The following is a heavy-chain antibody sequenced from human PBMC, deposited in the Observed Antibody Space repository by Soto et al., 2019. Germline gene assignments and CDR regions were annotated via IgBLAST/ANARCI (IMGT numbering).Heavy chain of an antibody. CDR1: GGSVSSGGYY. CDR3: ARVETAMLTGILLFDY. V-gene: IGHV4-61*08. Sequence: QVQLQESGPGLVKPSETLSLTCTVSGGSVSSGGYYWSWIRQPPGRGLEWIGYIYSRGSTNYNPSLKSRVTISVDTSKNQFSLKVSSVTAADTVVYYCARVETAMLTGILLFDYWGQGSLVTVSS. J-gene: IGHJ4*02. D-gene: IGHD5-18*01. CDR2: IYSRGST.